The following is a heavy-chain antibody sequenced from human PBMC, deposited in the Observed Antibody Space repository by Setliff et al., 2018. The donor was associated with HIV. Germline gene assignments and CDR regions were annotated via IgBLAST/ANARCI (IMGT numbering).Heavy chain of an antibody. CDR1: GGSISSYY. V-gene: IGHV4-34*01. CDR2: LNDSGST. Sequence: SETLSLTCTVSGGSISSYYWSWIRQPPRKRLEWIGELNDSGSTNYNPSLKSRVTISVDTSKNQFSLRLSSVTAADTAVYYCARGTKFVWGRWFDPWGQGTLVTVSS. D-gene: IGHD3-16*01. J-gene: IGHJ5*02. CDR3: ARGTKFVWGRWFDP.